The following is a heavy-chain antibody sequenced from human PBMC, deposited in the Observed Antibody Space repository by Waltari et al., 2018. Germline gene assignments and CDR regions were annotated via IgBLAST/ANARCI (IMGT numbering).Heavy chain of an antibody. J-gene: IGHJ6*02. CDR2: IDPSDSYT. V-gene: IGHV5-10-1*03. CDR3: ARHRRYCSGGSCYYYYYGMDV. Sequence: EVQLVQSGAEVKKPGESLRISCKGSGYSFTSYWISWVRQMPGKGLAWMGRIDPSDSYTNYSPSFQGHVTISADKSISTAYLQWSSLKASDTAMYYCARHRRYCSGGSCYYYYYGMDVWGQGTTVTVSS. D-gene: IGHD2-15*01. CDR1: GYSFTSYW.